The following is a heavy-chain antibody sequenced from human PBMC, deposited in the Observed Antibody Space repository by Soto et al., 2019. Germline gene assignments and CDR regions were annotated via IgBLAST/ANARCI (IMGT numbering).Heavy chain of an antibody. V-gene: IGHV3-33*01. CDR1: GFTFSDYG. CDR2: VLYDGSNK. CDR3: VRQSLGNIRLRDFDC. J-gene: IGHJ4*02. Sequence: PGASLRLSSAASGFTFSDYGMHLFCQAQGNGLEWVAFVLYDGSNKYYADSVKGRFTISRDNSKNTIYLQMNSLRAEDTAVYYCVRQSLGNIRLRDFDCWGQGT. D-gene: IGHD1-1*01.